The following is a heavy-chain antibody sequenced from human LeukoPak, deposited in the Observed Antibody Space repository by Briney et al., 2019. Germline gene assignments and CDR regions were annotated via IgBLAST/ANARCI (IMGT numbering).Heavy chain of an antibody. Sequence: SGGSLRLSCAASGFPFSSYWMSWVRQAPGKGLEWVSAISGSGGSTYYADSVKGRFTISRDNSKNTLYLQMNSLRAEDTAVYYCATRDPYYYDSSGYSYFDYWGQGTLVTVSS. D-gene: IGHD3-22*01. V-gene: IGHV3-23*01. CDR1: GFPFSSYW. CDR3: ATRDPYYYDSSGYSYFDY. J-gene: IGHJ4*02. CDR2: ISGSGGST.